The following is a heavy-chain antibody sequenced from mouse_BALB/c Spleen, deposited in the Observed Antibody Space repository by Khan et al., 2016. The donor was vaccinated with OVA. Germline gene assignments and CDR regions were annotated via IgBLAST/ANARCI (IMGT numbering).Heavy chain of an antibody. CDR3: ARGGYSAFAY. D-gene: IGHD2-14*01. CDR2: IFPGSDTP. CDR1: GYTFTDYI. V-gene: IGHV1-77*01. Sequence: QVQLQQSGPELVKPGASLKVSCKASGYTFTDYIIGWVKQSTRQGLEWIGDIFPGSDTPYYNEKFKDTATLTVDKSANTAYMQLSSLTSEDSAVYFCARGGYSAFAYWGLGTLVTVSA. J-gene: IGHJ3*01.